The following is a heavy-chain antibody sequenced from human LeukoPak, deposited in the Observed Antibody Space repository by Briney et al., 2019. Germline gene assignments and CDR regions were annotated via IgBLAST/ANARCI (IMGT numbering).Heavy chain of an antibody. CDR3: ARVLSGGSLGFFDY. CDR1: GYTFTGYY. Sequence: ASVKVSCKASGYTFTGYYMHWVRQAPGQGLEWMGRINPNSGGTNYAQKFQGRVTMTRDTSISTAYMELSRLRSDDTAVYYCARVLSGGSLGFFDYWGQGTLVTVSS. J-gene: IGHJ4*02. CDR2: INPNSGGT. V-gene: IGHV1-2*06. D-gene: IGHD2-15*01.